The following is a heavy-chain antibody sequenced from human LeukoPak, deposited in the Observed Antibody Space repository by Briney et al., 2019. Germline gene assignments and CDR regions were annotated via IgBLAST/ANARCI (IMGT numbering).Heavy chain of an antibody. J-gene: IGHJ6*01. CDR1: GFTFSDYY. CDR2: ITNGDTSL. CDR3: ARQTNGTYANYGLDV. Sequence: GGSLRLSCAASGFTFSDYYVSWIRQAPGKGLEWISYITNGDTSLYYADSVKGRFTISRDNTRNSLYLQMISLRAEDTAVYYCARQTNGTYANYGLDVWGERTTVTVSS. D-gene: IGHD2-8*01. V-gene: IGHV3-11*01.